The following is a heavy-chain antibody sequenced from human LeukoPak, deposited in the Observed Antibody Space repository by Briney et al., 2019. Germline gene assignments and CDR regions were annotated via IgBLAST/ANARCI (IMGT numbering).Heavy chain of an antibody. CDR2: IYYSGST. CDR1: GGSISSYY. J-gene: IGHJ4*02. D-gene: IGHD6-13*01. Sequence: SETLSLTCTVSGGSISSYYWSWIRQPPGKGLEWIGYIYYSGSTNYNPSLKSRVTISVDTSKNQFSLKLSSVTAADTAVYYCARHSGYSSSWPYFGYWGQGTLVTVSS. CDR3: ARHSGYSSSWPYFGY. V-gene: IGHV4-59*08.